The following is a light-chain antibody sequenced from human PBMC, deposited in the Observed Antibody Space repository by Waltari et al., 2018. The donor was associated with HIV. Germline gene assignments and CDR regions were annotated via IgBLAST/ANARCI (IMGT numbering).Light chain of an antibody. V-gene: IGLV2-18*02. CDR3: SSYTSSTVV. Sequence: QSALTQPPSVSGSPGQSVTISCTGTRSDVGRSNRVSWYQQPPGTAPKLRIYEVNNRPSGVPDRFSGSKSGNTASLTISGLQAEDEADYYCSSYTSSTVVFGGGTKLTVL. CDR2: EVN. J-gene: IGLJ2*01. CDR1: RSDVGRSNR.